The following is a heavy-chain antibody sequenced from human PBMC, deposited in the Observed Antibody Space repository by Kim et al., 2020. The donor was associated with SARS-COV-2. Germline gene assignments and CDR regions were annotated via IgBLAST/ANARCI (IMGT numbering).Heavy chain of an antibody. CDR2: ISGGSTTS. D-gene: IGHD2-15*01. Sequence: GGSLRLSCTASGFSFSDQYMNWVRRAPGKGLEWIAFISGGSTTSYSADSVKGRLTIARDNAKNTLYLHMNSVAAGDTAVYYCARGRVDGYWYFDLWGRGTLVAVSS. CDR3: ARGRVDGYWYFDL. J-gene: IGHJ2*01. CDR1: GFSFSDQY. V-gene: IGHV3-11*01.